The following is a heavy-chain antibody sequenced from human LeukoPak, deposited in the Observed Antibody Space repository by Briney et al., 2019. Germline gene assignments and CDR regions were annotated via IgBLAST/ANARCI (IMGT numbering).Heavy chain of an antibody. Sequence: SETLSLTCTVSGGSISSGDYNWSWIRQPPGKGLEWIGSIYYSGSTYYNPSLKSRVAISVDTSKNQFSLELSSVTAADTAVYYCGRRKLVGATNFDYWGQGTLVTVSS. D-gene: IGHD1-26*01. CDR2: IYYSGST. CDR1: GGSISSGDYN. CDR3: GRRKLVGATNFDY. V-gene: IGHV4-39*01. J-gene: IGHJ4*02.